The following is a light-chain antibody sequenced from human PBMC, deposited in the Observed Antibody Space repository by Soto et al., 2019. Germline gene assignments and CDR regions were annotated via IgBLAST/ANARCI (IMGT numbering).Light chain of an antibody. CDR1: QSISSNH. Sequence: EIVLTQSPGTLSVSPGERATLSCRASQSISSNHLAWYQQKPGQAPRLLIYGTSSRTTGIPDRLSGSGSGTDFTLTISRLEPEDSSIYYCQQYVSWMFGAGTKVEIK. V-gene: IGKV3-20*01. J-gene: IGKJ1*01. CDR2: GTS. CDR3: QQYVSWM.